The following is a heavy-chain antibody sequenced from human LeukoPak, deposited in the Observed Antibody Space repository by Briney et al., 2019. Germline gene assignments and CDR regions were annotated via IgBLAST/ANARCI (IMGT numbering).Heavy chain of an antibody. Sequence: SQTLSLTCTVSGGSISSGDYYWSWIRQPPGKGLEWIGYIYYSGSTYYNPSLKSRVTISVDTSKNQFSLKLSYVTAADTAVYYCARQCSSTSCYGYYGMDVWGQGTTVTVSS. CDR3: ARQCSSTSCYGYYGMDV. CDR1: GGSISSGDYY. CDR2: IYYSGST. J-gene: IGHJ6*02. D-gene: IGHD2-2*01. V-gene: IGHV4-30-4*01.